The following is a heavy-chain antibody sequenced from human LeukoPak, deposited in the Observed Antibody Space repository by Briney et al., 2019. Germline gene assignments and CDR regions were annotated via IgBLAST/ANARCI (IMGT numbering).Heavy chain of an antibody. V-gene: IGHV1-46*01. CDR1: GYTFTSYY. D-gene: IGHD4-17*01. J-gene: IGHJ2*01. CDR3: AKDPSTFLTTGWYFDL. Sequence: ASVKVSCKASGYTFTSYYMHWLRQAPGQGLEWMGIINPSGGSTSYAQKFQGRLTMTRDMSTRTIYMELSSLRSEDTAIYYCAKDPSTFLTTGWYFDLWGRGTLVTVSS. CDR2: INPSGGST.